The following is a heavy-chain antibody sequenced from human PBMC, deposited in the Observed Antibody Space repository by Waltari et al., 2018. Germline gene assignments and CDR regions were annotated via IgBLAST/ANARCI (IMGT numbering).Heavy chain of an antibody. J-gene: IGHJ3*01. CDR1: GFSVSSSF. Sequence: EIELVESGGGLSPSGGSLKLSCAASGFSVSSSFMTWVRRAPGKGLDCVAILYSGGATYYSQAVRGRFLIARDNSNNILYQQMDDLTAEDTDVYYCAKDVVGYTWDEGVDTIDVWGQGAEVVVSS. CDR3: AKDVVGYTWDEGVDTIDV. V-gene: IGHV3-53*01. CDR2: LYSGGAT. D-gene: IGHD3-3*01.